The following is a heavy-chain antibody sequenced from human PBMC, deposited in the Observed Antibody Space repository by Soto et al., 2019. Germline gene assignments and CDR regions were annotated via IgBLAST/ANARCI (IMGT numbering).Heavy chain of an antibody. Sequence: PGGSLRLSCAASGFTFSSYGMHWVRQAPGKGLEWVAVIYDGSNKYYADSVKGRFTISRDNSKNTLYLQMNSLRAEDTAVYYCAKGAFYYDSSVYYGDWGQGTLVTVSS. V-gene: IGHV3-30*18. CDR2: IYDGSNK. J-gene: IGHJ4*02. CDR3: AKGAFYYDSSVYYGD. CDR1: GFTFSSYG. D-gene: IGHD3-22*01.